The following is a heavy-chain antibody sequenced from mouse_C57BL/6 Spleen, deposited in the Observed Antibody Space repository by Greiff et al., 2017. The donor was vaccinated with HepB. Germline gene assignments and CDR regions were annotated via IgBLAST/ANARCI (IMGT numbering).Heavy chain of an antibody. CDR1: GFNIKDDY. Sequence: VQLKESGAELVRPGASVKLSCTASGFNIKDDYMHWVKQRPEQGLEWIGWIDPENGDTEYASKFQGKATITADTSSNTAYLQLSSLTSEDTAVYYCTTGDGNYFAWFAYWGQGTLVTVSA. CDR3: TTGDGNYFAWFAY. J-gene: IGHJ3*01. V-gene: IGHV14-4*01. CDR2: IDPENGDT. D-gene: IGHD2-1*01.